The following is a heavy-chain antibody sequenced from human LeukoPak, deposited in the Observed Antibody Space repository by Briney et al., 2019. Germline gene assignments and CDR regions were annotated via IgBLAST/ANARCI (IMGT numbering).Heavy chain of an antibody. J-gene: IGHJ5*02. Sequence: QTGGSLRLSCAASGFTFSNYAMSWVRQAPGKGLEWVSVISGSGGSTYYADSVKGRFTISRDNSKNTLYLQMNSLRAEDTAVYYCAKGGLGSTDWFDPWGKGTLVTVSS. CDR3: AKGGLGSTDWFDP. CDR1: GFTFSNYA. D-gene: IGHD2-2*01. CDR2: ISGSGGST. V-gene: IGHV3-23*01.